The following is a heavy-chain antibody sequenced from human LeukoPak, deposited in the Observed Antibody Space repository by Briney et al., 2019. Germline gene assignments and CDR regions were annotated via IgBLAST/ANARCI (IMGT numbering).Heavy chain of an antibody. CDR2: ISSSSSYI. CDR3: ARDIVVVPAAIFDP. D-gene: IGHD2-2*02. Sequence: GGPLRLSCAASGFTFSSYSMNWVRQAPGKGLEWVSSISSSSSYIYYADSVKGRFTISRDNAKNSLYLQMNSLRAEDTAVYYCARDIVVVPAAIFDPWGQGTLVTVSS. J-gene: IGHJ5*02. CDR1: GFTFSSYS. V-gene: IGHV3-21*01.